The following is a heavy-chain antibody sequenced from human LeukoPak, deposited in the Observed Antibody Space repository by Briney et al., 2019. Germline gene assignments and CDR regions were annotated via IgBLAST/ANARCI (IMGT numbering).Heavy chain of an antibody. D-gene: IGHD6-13*01. J-gene: IGHJ4*02. Sequence: GGSLRLSCAASGFTFSSYEMNWVRQAPGKGLEWVSYISSSGSTIYYADSVKGRFTISRDNAKNSLYLQMNSLRAEDTAVYYCARGSSSWYSHWGRGTLVTVSS. V-gene: IGHV3-48*03. CDR1: GFTFSSYE. CDR3: ARGSSSWYSH. CDR2: ISSSGSTI.